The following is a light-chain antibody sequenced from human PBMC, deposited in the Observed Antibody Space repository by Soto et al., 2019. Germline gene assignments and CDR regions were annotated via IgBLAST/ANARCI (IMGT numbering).Light chain of an antibody. V-gene: IGLV1-44*01. CDR1: SSNIGSNT. CDR3: AAWDDSLNGLV. J-gene: IGLJ2*01. CDR2: SNN. Sequence: QSVLTQPPSASGTPGQRVTISCSGSSSNIGSNTVNWYQQLPGTAPKLLIYSNNQRPSGVPDRFSGSKSGTSASLAISGLQSEDEACYYCAAWDDSLNGLVFGGGTKLTVL.